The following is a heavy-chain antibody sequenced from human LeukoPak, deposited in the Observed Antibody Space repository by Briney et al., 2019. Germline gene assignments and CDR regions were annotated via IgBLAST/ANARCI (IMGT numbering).Heavy chain of an antibody. CDR2: IYYSGST. V-gene: IGHV4-59*12. Sequence: SETLSLTCTVSGGSISSYYWSWIRQPPGKGLEWIGYIYYSGSTNYNPSLKSRVTISVDTSKNQFSLKLSSVTAADTAVYYCAREIPRNYFDYWGQGTLVTVSS. CDR3: AREIPRNYFDY. CDR1: GGSISSYY. J-gene: IGHJ4*02.